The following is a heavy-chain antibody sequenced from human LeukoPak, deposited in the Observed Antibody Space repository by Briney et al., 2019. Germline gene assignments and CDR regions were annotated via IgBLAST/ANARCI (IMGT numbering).Heavy chain of an antibody. CDR2: INPNSGGT. CDR3: ARDGVGYYDSSGYYYFQH. J-gene: IGHJ1*01. D-gene: IGHD3-22*01. Sequence: ASVKVSCKASGYTFTGYYIHWVRQAPGQGLEWMGWINPNSGGTNYALKFQGRVTMTRDTSISTAYMELSRLRSDDTAVYYCARDGVGYYDSSGYYYFQHWGQGTLVTVSS. V-gene: IGHV1-2*02. CDR1: GYTFTGYY.